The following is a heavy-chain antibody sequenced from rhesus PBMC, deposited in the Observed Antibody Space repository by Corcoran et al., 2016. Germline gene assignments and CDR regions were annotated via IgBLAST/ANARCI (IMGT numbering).Heavy chain of an antibody. CDR2: ITYSGST. CDR1: GCSISSGYYY. V-gene: IGHV4-122*02. J-gene: IGHJ4*01. D-gene: IGHD2-2*01. Sequence: QVQLQESGPGLVKPSETLSLTCAVSGCSISSGYYYWSWIRQPPGKGLEWIGYITYSGSTSYTPSLKSRVTISSDTSKNQFSLKLSSVTAADTAVYYCAREGGYCTSTTCYAAFDYWGQGVLVTVSS. CDR3: AREGGYCTSTTCYAAFDY.